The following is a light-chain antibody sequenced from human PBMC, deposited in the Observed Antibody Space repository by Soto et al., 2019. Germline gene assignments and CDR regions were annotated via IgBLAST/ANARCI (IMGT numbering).Light chain of an antibody. Sequence: DIQMTQSPSTLSASVGDRVTITCRASQSISSWLAWYQLKPGKAPKVLIYKASSLESGVPSRFSGSGSGTEFTLTISSLQPDDFATYYCHEYKTYSRTFGQGTKVEIK. J-gene: IGKJ1*01. CDR2: KAS. CDR1: QSISSW. CDR3: HEYKTYSRT. V-gene: IGKV1-5*03.